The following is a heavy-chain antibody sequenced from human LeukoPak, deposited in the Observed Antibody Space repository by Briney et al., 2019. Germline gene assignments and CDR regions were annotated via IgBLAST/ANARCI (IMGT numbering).Heavy chain of an antibody. CDR3: ARGEVVVAATVYFDY. CDR2: INPNSGGT. V-gene: IGHV1-2*02. CDR1: GYTFTGYY. Sequence: ASVTVSCKASGYTFTGYYMHWVRQAPGQGLEWMGWINPNSGGTNYAQKFQGRVTMTRDTSISTAYMELSRLRSDDTAVYYCARGEVVVAATVYFDYWGQGTLVTVSS. D-gene: IGHD2-15*01. J-gene: IGHJ4*02.